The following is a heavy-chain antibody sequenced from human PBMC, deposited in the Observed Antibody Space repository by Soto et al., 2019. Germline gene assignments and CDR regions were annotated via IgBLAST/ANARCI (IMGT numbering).Heavy chain of an antibody. CDR3: GRAFDYFDY. J-gene: IGHJ4*02. CDR1: GFTFSSYW. Sequence: GGSLRLSCAASGFTFSSYWMSWVRQAPGKGLEWVANIKQDGSEKYYVDSVKGRSTISRENAKNSLYRQMNSLRAEDTAVYCCGRAFDYFDYWGQGTLVTVSS. CDR2: IKQDGSEK. V-gene: IGHV3-7*03.